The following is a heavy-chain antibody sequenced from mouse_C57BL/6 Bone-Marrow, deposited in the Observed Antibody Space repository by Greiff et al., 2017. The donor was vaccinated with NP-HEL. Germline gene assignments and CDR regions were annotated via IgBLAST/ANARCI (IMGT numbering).Heavy chain of an antibody. CDR1: GFTFSDYG. J-gene: IGHJ4*01. Sequence: EVMLVESGGGLVKPGGSLKLSCAASGFTFSDYGMHWVRQAPETGLEWVAYISSGSSTIYYADTVKGRFTISRDNAKNTLFLQMTSLRSEDTAMYYCARNDYYAMDYWGQGTSVTVSS. V-gene: IGHV5-17*01. CDR2: ISSGSSTI. CDR3: ARNDYYAMDY.